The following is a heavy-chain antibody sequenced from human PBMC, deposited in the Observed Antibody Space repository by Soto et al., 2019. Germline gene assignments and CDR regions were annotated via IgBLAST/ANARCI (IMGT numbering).Heavy chain of an antibody. CDR1: GFTFSRYS. V-gene: IGHV3-48*02. J-gene: IGHJ6*02. CDR2: ISGSSSTI. Sequence: GGSLRLSCAASGFTFSRYSMNWVRQAPGKGLEWVSHISGSSSTIYYADSVKGRFTVSRDNAKNSLYLQMNSLRDEDTAVYFCAKTSLRVYYYGMDVWGQGTTVTVSS. CDR3: AKTSLRVYYYGMDV.